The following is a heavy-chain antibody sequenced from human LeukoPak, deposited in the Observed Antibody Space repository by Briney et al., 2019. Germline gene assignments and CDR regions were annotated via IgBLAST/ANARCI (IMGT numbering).Heavy chain of an antibody. CDR2: IYSGGST. CDR3: ARDNWFDP. J-gene: IGHJ5*02. V-gene: IGHV3-53*01. Sequence: GGSLRLSCSASGFTVSSNYMSWVRQAPGKGLEWVSVIYSGGSTYYADSVKGRFAISRDNPRNTLYLQMNSLRAEDTAVYYCARDNWFDPWGQGTLVTVSS. CDR1: GFTVSSNY.